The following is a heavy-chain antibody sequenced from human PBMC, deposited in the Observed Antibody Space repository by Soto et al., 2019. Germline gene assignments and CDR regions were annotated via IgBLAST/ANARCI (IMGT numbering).Heavy chain of an antibody. V-gene: IGHV3-23*01. J-gene: IGHJ6*03. Sequence: PGGSLRLSCAASGFTFSSYAMSWVRQAPGKGLEWVSAISGSGGSTYYADSVKGRFTISRDNSKNTLYLQMNSLRAEDTAVYYCAKGLGGGSGPQDFYYYYYMDVWGKGTTVTVSS. CDR3: AKGLGGGSGPQDFYYYYYMDV. CDR1: GFTFSSYA. CDR2: ISGSGGST. D-gene: IGHD3-10*01.